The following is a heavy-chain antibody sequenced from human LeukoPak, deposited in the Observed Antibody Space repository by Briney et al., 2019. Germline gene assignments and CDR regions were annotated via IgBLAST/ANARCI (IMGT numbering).Heavy chain of an antibody. V-gene: IGHV3-49*03. CDR2: IRSKAYGGTT. CDR3: TRASATVTTDY. CDR1: GFTFGDYA. D-gene: IGHD4-17*01. J-gene: IGHJ4*02. Sequence: GGSLRLSCTASGFTFGDYAMSWFRQAPGKGLEWVGFIRSKAYGGTTEYAASVKGRFTISRDDSKSIAYLQMNSLKTEDTPVYYCTRASATVTTDYWGQGTLVTVSS.